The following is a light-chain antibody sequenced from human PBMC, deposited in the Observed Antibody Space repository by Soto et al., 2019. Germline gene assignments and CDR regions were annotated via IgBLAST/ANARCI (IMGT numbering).Light chain of an antibody. J-gene: IGLJ2*01. Sequence: QSVLTQQPSASGTPGQRVTISCSGSSSNIGSNTVNWYQQLPGTAPKLLIYSNNQRPSGVPDRFSGSKSGTSASLAISGLQSEDEADYYCAAWDDSLNGVVFGGGTKLTV. CDR3: AAWDDSLNGVV. CDR1: SSNIGSNT. V-gene: IGLV1-44*01. CDR2: SNN.